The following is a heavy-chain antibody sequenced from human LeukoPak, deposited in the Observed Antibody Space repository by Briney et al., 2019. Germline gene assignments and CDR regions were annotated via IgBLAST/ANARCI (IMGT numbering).Heavy chain of an antibody. CDR2: ISSSGSTI. CDR1: GFTFSDYY. CDR3: ARARLMTTVVTGY. Sequence: PGGSLRLSCAASGFTFSDYYMSWIRQAPGKGLEWVSYISSSGSTIYYADSVKGRFTISRDNAKNSLYLQMNSLRAENTAVYYCARARLMTTVVTGYWGQGTLVTVSS. J-gene: IGHJ4*02. D-gene: IGHD4-23*01. V-gene: IGHV3-11*04.